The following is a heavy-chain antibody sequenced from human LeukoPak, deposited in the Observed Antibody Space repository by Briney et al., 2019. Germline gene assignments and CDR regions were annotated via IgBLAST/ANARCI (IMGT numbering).Heavy chain of an antibody. CDR2: IGGGGTP. CDR3: AKDDHGGSGWRDYFDQ. J-gene: IGHJ4*02. Sequence: GGSLRLSCAASGFTFSEYWMHWVRQAPGRGLEWVSAIGGGGTPYYADSVKGRFTISRDNSKNTLYLQMNSLRAEDTAVYYCAKDDHGGSGWRDYFDQWGQGTLVTVSS. V-gene: IGHV3-23*01. D-gene: IGHD6-19*01. CDR1: GFTFSEYW.